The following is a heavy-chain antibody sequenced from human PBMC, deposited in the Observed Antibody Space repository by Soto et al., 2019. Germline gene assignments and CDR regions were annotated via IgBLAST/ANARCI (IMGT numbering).Heavy chain of an antibody. CDR1: GFSLSTHGVG. CDR2: IYWDDDK. V-gene: IGHV2-5*02. Sequence: QITLKESGPTLVKPTQTLTLTCTFSGFSLSTHGVGVGWVRQPAGKALEWLALIYWDDDKRYSASLNSRLTITKDTSKNQVVLTMTNMDPVDTATYYCAHAMLYCTGGSCSTRFDSWGQGTLVTVSS. D-gene: IGHD2-15*01. J-gene: IGHJ4*02. CDR3: AHAMLYCTGGSCSTRFDS.